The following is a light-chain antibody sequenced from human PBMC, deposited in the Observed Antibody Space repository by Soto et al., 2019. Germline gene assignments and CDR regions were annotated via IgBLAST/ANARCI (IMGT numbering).Light chain of an antibody. J-gene: IGLJ3*02. CDR3: CSYAGSYTWE. Sequence: QSALTQPRSLSGSPGQSVTISCTGTSSDVGGFNCVSWYQQHPGKAPKLVIYDVSKRPSGVPDRFSGSKSGNTASLTISGLQAEDEADYYCCSYAGSYTWEFGGGTKLTVL. V-gene: IGLV2-11*01. CDR1: SSDVGGFNC. CDR2: DVS.